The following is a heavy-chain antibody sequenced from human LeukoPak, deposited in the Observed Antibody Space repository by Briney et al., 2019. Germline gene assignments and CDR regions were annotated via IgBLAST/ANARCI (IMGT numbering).Heavy chain of an antibody. Sequence: ASVKVSCKASGYTFTGYYMHWVRQAPGQGLEWMGWISAYNGNTNYAQKLQGRVTMTTDTSTSTAYMELRSLRSDDTAVYYCARVMATATTYDAFDIWGQGTMVTVSS. CDR2: ISAYNGNT. V-gene: IGHV1-18*04. D-gene: IGHD4-17*01. J-gene: IGHJ3*02. CDR3: ARVMATATTYDAFDI. CDR1: GYTFTGYY.